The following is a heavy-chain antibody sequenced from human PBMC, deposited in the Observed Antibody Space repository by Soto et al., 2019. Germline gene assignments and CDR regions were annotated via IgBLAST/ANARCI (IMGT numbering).Heavy chain of an antibody. J-gene: IGHJ4*02. V-gene: IGHV3-23*01. D-gene: IGHD1-26*01. CDR2: VSSGGDYT. CDR3: AKYSRTEHLGES. Sequence: EDHLLESGGGLVQPGGSLRLSCVASGFTFGNYHMAWVRQAPGKGLEWVSAVSSGGDYTFYIDSVRGRFTVSRDNSNSILYLQMNILRADDTAIYYWAKYSRTEHLGESWGQGTLVTVSS. CDR1: GFTFGNYH.